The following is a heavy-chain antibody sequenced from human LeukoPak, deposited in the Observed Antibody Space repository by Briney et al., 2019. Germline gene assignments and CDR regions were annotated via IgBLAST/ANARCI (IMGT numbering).Heavy chain of an antibody. J-gene: IGHJ4*02. CDR3: ARDLMAHYYDSSGYLN. CDR2: ISSSSSYI. CDR1: GFTFSSYS. V-gene: IGHV3-21*01. D-gene: IGHD3-22*01. Sequence: GGSLRLSCAASGFTFSSYSMNWVRQAPGKGLEWVSSISSSSSYIYYADSVKGRFTISRDNAKNSLYLQMNSLRAEDTAVYYCARDLMAHYYDSSGYLNWGQGTLVTVSS.